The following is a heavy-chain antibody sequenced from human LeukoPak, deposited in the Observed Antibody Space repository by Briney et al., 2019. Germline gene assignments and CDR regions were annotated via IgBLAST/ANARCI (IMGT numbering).Heavy chain of an antibody. D-gene: IGHD6-19*01. V-gene: IGHV4-59*08. CDR2: IYNSGSS. J-gene: IGHJ4*02. CDR3: ARRTYSSGWD. Sequence: PSETLSLTCTVSGGSTSSYYWSWIRQPPGKGLEWIGYIYNSGSSNYSPSLKSRVTISVDTSKNQFSLNLSSVTAADTAVYYCARRTYSSGWDWGQGTLVTVSS. CDR1: GGSTSSYY.